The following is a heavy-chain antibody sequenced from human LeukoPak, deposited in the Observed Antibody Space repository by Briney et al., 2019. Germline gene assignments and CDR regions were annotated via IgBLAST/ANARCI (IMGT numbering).Heavy chain of an antibody. Sequence: SVKVSCKAFGGTFSNYAISWVPQAPGQGLEWIGRIIPILGIANYAQKFQGRVTITADKSTSTAYMELSSLRSEDTAVYYCARDVPLGDDHYYYYGMDVWGQGTTVTVSS. J-gene: IGHJ6*02. CDR3: ARDVPLGDDHYYYYGMDV. CDR2: IIPILGIA. D-gene: IGHD3-3*01. CDR1: GGTFSNYA. V-gene: IGHV1-69*04.